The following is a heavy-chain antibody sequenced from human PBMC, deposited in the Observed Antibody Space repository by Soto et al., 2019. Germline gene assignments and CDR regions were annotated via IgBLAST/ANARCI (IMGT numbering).Heavy chain of an antibody. CDR2: TYTGGNT. CDR3: AREGYPYGLDY. J-gene: IGHJ4*02. D-gene: IGHD3-10*01. CDR1: GFTVSSKY. Sequence: EVQLVETGGGWIQPGGSLSLSCAASGFTVSSKYMHWVRQAPGKGLEWVSLTYTGGNTYYADSVKGRFTVSRDNSKNTLYLHMNSLSAEDTAVYYCAREGYPYGLDYWGQGSLVTISS. V-gene: IGHV3-53*02.